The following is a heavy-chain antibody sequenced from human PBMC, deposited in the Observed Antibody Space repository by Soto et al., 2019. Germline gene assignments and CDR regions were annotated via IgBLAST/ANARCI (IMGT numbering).Heavy chain of an antibody. V-gene: IGHV3-11*05. CDR3: ARGVGSGWAFDY. J-gene: IGHJ4*02. CDR2: ISSSSSYT. D-gene: IGHD6-19*01. CDR1: GFTFGDYH. Sequence: QVQLVESGGGVVKPGGSLRLSCAASGFTFGDYHMNWIRQPPGKGLEWVSYISSSSSYTTNADSVKGRFTISRDNAKNSLYLQMNSLRAEDTGVYYCARGVGSGWAFDYWGQGALVTVSS.